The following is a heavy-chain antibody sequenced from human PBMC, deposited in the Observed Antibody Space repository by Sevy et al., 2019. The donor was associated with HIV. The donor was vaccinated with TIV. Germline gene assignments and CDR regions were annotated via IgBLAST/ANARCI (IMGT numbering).Heavy chain of an antibody. Sequence: LSGTLSLTCTVSGGSISSSSYYWGWIRQPPGKGLEWIGSIYYSGSTYYNPSLKSRVTISVDTSKNQFSLKLSSVTAADTAVYYCARNTPRYYYDSSGRSGGMDVWGQGTTVTVSS. D-gene: IGHD3-22*01. CDR1: GGSISSSSYY. V-gene: IGHV4-39*01. CDR3: ARNTPRYYYDSSGRSGGMDV. CDR2: IYYSGST. J-gene: IGHJ6*02.